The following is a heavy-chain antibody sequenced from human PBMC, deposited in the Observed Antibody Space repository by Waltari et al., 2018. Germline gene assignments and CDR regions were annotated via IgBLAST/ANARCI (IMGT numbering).Heavy chain of an antibody. Sequence: QVQLQESGPGLVKPSETLSLTCTVSGGSISSYYWSWLRQPPGKGLEWIGYIYYSGSTNYNPSLKSRVTISVDTSKNQFSLKLSSVTAADTAVYYCARARSGWYFNFDYWGQGTLVTVSS. CDR2: IYYSGST. D-gene: IGHD6-19*01. V-gene: IGHV4-59*01. CDR3: ARARSGWYFNFDY. J-gene: IGHJ4*02. CDR1: GGSISSYY.